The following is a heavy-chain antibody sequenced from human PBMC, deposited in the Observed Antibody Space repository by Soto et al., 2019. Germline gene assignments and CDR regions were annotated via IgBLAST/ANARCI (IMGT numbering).Heavy chain of an antibody. CDR2: IYYSGST. Sequence: PSETLSLTCTVSGGSISSGGYYWSWIRQHPGKGLGWIGYIYYSGSTYYNPSLKSRVTISVDTSKNQFSLKLSSVTAADTAVYYCASCPAGHAGVVGVVVPAASNWFDPWGQGTLVTVSS. V-gene: IGHV4-31*02. D-gene: IGHD2-2*01. CDR1: GGSISSGGYY. CDR3: ASCPAGHAGVVGVVVPAASNWFDP. J-gene: IGHJ5*02.